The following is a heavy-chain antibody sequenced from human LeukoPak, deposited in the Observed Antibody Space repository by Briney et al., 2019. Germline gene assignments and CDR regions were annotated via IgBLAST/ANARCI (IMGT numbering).Heavy chain of an antibody. J-gene: IGHJ3*02. V-gene: IGHV3-64D*06. CDR2: ISSNGGST. Sequence: GGYLRLSCSASGFTFSSYAMHWVRQAPGKGLEYVSAISSNGGSTYYADSVKGRFTISRDNSKNTLYLQMSSLRAEDTAVYYCVKARRGAFDIWGQGTMVTVSS. D-gene: IGHD3-10*01. CDR1: GFTFSSYA. CDR3: VKARRGAFDI.